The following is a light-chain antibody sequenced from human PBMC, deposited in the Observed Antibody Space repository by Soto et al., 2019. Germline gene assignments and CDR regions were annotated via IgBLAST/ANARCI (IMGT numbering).Light chain of an antibody. Sequence: EIVLTQSPATLSLSPGERATLSCRASQSVSSYLAWYQQRPGQAPRLLIYGTSSRATGITDRFSGSGSGTDFTLTISRLEPEDFAVYFCHQYGDSPQTFGQGTKVDI. CDR3: HQYGDSPQT. CDR1: QSVSSY. V-gene: IGKV3-20*01. J-gene: IGKJ1*01. CDR2: GTS.